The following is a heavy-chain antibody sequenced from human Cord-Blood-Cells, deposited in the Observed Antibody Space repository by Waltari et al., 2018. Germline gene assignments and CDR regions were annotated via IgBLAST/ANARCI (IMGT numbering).Heavy chain of an antibody. Sequence: EVQLVESGGGLVQPGRSLRLSCTASGFTFGDYAMSWVSQAPGKGLAGVGLIRSKAYGGTTEYAASVKVRFTISRDDSKSIAYLQMNSLKTEDTAVYYCTRDGDIAAHVDYWGQGTLVTVSA. CDR2: IRSKAYGGTT. V-gene: IGHV3-49*04. J-gene: IGHJ4*02. D-gene: IGHD6-6*01. CDR3: TRDGDIAAHVDY. CDR1: GFTFGDYA.